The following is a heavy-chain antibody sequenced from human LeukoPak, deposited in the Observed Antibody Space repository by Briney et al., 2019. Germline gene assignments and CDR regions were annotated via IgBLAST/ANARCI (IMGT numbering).Heavy chain of an antibody. CDR2: TFYRSKWSN. D-gene: IGHD3-3*01. CDR3: AKALEAGLGTYLDY. CDR1: GDSVSSNSVA. J-gene: IGHJ4*02. Sequence: SQTLSLTCAISGDSVSSNSVAWNWIRQSPSTGLEWLGRTFYRSKWSNDYAVSVKSRITINPDTSKNQFSLQLNSVTPEDTAVYYFAKALEAGLGTYLDYWGQGALGTGSS. V-gene: IGHV6-1*01.